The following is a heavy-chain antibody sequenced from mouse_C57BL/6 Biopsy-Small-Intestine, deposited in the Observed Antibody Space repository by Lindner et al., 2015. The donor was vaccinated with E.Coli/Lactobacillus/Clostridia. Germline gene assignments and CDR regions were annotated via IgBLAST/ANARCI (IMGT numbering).Heavy chain of an antibody. CDR3: ARDVGGYCSSIPCYGLDV. V-gene: IGHV1-84*02. CDR2: ISAYSGLT. CDR1: GYTFNEYG. J-gene: IGHJ1*01. Sequence: SCKASGYTFNEYGISWVRQAPGEGLQWVGWISAYSGLTNYEENFQDRVRMTTDTSTSTAYMELRSLRSDDTAVYYCARDVGGYCSSIPCYGLDVWGQGTTVTVS. D-gene: IGHD2-2*01.